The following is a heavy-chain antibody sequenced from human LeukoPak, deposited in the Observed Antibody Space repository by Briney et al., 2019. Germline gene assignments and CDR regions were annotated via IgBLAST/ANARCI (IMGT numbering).Heavy chain of an antibody. CDR1: GFTFSSYG. J-gene: IGHJ4*02. V-gene: IGHV3-33*06. CDR2: IWYDGSNK. Sequence: PGGSLRLSCAASGFTFSSYGMHWVRQAPGKGLEWVAVIWYDGSNKYYADSVKGRFTISRDNSKNTLYLQMNSLRAEDTAVYYCAKDNRIDGYPRLDYWGQGTLVTVSS. CDR3: AKDNRIDGYPRLDY. D-gene: IGHD5-24*01.